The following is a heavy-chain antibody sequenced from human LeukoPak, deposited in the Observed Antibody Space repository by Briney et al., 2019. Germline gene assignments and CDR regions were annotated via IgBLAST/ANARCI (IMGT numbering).Heavy chain of an antibody. CDR2: IIPFSGTA. V-gene: IGHV1-69*05. CDR3: GRGHPDYDSSGYYCCYFDY. J-gene: IGHJ4*02. D-gene: IGHD3-22*01. Sequence: GSSVKVSCKGSGGTFSSYAISWVRQAPGQGLEWMGGIIPFSGTANYAQKFQGRVTITTDESTSTAYMELSSLRSEDTAVYYCGRGHPDYDSSGYYCCYFDYWGQGTLVTVSS. CDR1: GGTFSSYA.